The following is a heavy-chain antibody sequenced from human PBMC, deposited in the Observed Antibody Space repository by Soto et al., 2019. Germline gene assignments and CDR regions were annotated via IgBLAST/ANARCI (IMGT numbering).Heavy chain of an antibody. CDR1: GGSISSYY. CDR3: AREVGIGSSWTYYMDV. J-gene: IGHJ6*03. Sequence: SETLSLTCTVSGGSISSYYWSWIRQRPGKGLEWIGYIYYSGSTNYNPSLKSRVTISVDTSKNQFSLKLSSVTAADTAVYYCAREVGIGSSWTYYMDVWGKGTTVTVSS. V-gene: IGHV4-59*01. D-gene: IGHD6-13*01. CDR2: IYYSGST.